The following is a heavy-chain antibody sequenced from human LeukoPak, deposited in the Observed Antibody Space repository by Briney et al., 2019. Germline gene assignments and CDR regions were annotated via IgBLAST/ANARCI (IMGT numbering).Heavy chain of an antibody. J-gene: IGHJ4*02. Sequence: PGGSLRLSCAASGFTFSTYGMSWVRQAPGKGLEWVSALSGSGDSTYYADSVKRRFTISRDNYKHTLYLQMTSMRAEDTALYYCAKGSRGSCRGAYCYSFDNWGQGAVVTVAS. CDR1: GFTFSTYG. D-gene: IGHD2-21*02. CDR2: LSGSGDST. V-gene: IGHV3-23*01. CDR3: AKGSRGSCRGAYCYSFDN.